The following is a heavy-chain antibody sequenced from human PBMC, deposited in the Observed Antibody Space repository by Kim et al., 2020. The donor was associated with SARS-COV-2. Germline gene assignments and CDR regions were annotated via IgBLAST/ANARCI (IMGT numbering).Heavy chain of an antibody. J-gene: IGHJ4*02. CDR1: GFTFSSYA. D-gene: IGHD3-16*01. CDR3: ARGGKGLGY. Sequence: GGSLRLSYAASGFTFSSYAMHWVRQAPGKGLEWVAVISYDGSNKYYADSVKGRFTISRDNSKNTLYLQMNSLRAEDTAVYYCARGGKGLGYWGQGTLVTVSS. V-gene: IGHV3-30-3*01. CDR2: ISYDGSNK.